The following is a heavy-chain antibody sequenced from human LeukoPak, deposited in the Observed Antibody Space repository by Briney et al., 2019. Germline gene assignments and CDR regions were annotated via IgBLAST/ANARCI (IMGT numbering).Heavy chain of an antibody. CDR2: IYYSGST. V-gene: IGHV4-39*01. CDR3: ARRIGESKYYYDSSGYYF. Sequence: SETLSLTCTVSGGSISSSSYYWGWIRQPPGKGLEWIGSIYYSGSTYYNPSLKSRVTISVDTSKNQFSLKLSSVTAADTAVYYCARRIGESKYYYDSSGYYFWGQGTLVTVSS. CDR1: GGSISSSSYY. J-gene: IGHJ4*02. D-gene: IGHD3-22*01.